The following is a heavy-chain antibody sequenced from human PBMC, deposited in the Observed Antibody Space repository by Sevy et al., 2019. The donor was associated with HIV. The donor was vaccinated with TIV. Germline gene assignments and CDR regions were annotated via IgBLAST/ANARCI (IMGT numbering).Heavy chain of an antibody. CDR1: GFPFSSYG. V-gene: IGHV3-48*01. Sequence: GGSLRLSCAASGFPFSSYGMNWVRQAPGKGLEWVSYISDISSAIYYADSVKGRFTISRDNAKKSLYLQMNSLRAEDTAVYYCARGLAAHPGYYYGMDVWGQGTTVTVSS. J-gene: IGHJ6*02. CDR2: ISDISSAI. CDR3: ARGLAAHPGYYYGMDV. D-gene: IGHD6-6*01.